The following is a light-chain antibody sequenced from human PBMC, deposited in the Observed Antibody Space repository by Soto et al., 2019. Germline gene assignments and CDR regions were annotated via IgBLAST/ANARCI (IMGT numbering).Light chain of an antibody. CDR1: SSDVGGYAY. J-gene: IGLJ1*01. CDR3: YSFAGHDRL. Sequence: QSALTQPLSVSGSPGQSVTISCTGNSSDVGGYAYVSWYQQYPGKAPKLLISDVTKQPSGVPARFSGSKSGNTASLTIVRLQSEDVAMFYCYSFAGHDRLIGTGTK. CDR2: DVT. V-gene: IGLV2-11*01.